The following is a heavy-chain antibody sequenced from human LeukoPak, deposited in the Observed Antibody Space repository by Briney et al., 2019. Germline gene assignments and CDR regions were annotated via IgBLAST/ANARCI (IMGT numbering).Heavy chain of an antibody. CDR3: AIDPYSSGWRGGDYFDY. Sequence: GGSLRLSRAASGFSFSTYAMSWVRQAPGKGLEFVSSVGAGGGSTYYADSVQGRFAISRDNSANTLYLQMNSLRADDTAVYFCAIDPYSSGWRGGDYFDYWGQGTLVIVPS. J-gene: IGHJ4*02. D-gene: IGHD6-19*01. CDR1: GFSFSTYA. V-gene: IGHV3-23*01. CDR2: VGAGGGST.